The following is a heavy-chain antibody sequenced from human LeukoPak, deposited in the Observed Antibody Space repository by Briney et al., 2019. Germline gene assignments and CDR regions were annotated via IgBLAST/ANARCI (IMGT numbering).Heavy chain of an antibody. CDR1: GYTFTSYG. CDR2: ISVNNGNTKYNT. CDR3: ARDRDRSGSQNY. V-gene: IGHV1-18*01. Sequence: ASVKVSCKASGYTFTSYGISWVRQAPGQGLEWMGWISVNNGNTKYNTKYAQNLQGRVTMTTDISTSTAYMELRTLRSDDTAVYYCARDRDRSGSQNYWGQGTLVTVSS. J-gene: IGHJ4*02. D-gene: IGHD1-26*01.